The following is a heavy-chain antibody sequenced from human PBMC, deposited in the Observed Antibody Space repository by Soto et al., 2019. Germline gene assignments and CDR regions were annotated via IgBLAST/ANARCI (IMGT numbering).Heavy chain of an antibody. D-gene: IGHD3-22*01. Sequence: QVQLVESGGRVVQPGRSLRLSCAASGFTFSRYGMHWVRQAPGKGLEWVAVIWYDGSKKYYVDSVKGRFTISRDNAKNMIYLEMNSLRVEDSAVYFCARKLYYDSDAFDFWGQGTKVTVSS. CDR1: GFTFSRYG. CDR3: ARKLYYDSDAFDF. J-gene: IGHJ3*01. CDR2: IWYDGSKK. V-gene: IGHV3-33*01.